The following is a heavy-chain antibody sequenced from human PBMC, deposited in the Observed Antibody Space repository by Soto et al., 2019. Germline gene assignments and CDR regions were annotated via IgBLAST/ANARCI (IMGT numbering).Heavy chain of an antibody. CDR2: ISDNGDRT. CDR3: AKVHGSGTYYNFPDY. J-gene: IGHJ4*02. Sequence: GGSLRLSCAASGFTFSTYAMSWVRQAPGKGLEWVSTISDNGDRTYYAASVKGRFTISRDNSKNTLYLLMNSLSAEDTALYYCAKVHGSGTYYNFPDYWGQGTLVTVSS. CDR1: GFTFSTYA. D-gene: IGHD3-10*01. V-gene: IGHV3-23*01.